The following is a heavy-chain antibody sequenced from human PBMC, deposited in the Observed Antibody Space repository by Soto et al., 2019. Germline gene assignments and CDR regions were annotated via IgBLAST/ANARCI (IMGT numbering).Heavy chain of an antibody. D-gene: IGHD3-22*01. V-gene: IGHV5-51*01. CDR2: IYPGDSDT. J-gene: IGHJ3*02. CDR1: GYSFTSFW. CDR3: ARPGFYYDSSGLDAFDI. Sequence: GESLKISCKGSGYSFTSFWIGWVRQMPGKGLEWMGIIYPGDSDTRYSPSFQGQVTMSADKPISTAYLQWSSLKASDTAMYYCARPGFYYDSSGLDAFDIWGQGTMVTVSS.